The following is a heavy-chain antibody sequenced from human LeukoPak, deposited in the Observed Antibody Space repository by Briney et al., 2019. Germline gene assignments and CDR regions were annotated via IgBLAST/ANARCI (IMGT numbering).Heavy chain of an antibody. J-gene: IGHJ4*02. V-gene: IGHV3-30*04. Sequence: QPGGSLRLSCAASGFTFSSYAMHWVRQAPGKGLEWVAVISYDGSNKYYADSVKGRFTISRDNSKNTLYLQMNSLRAEDTAGYYCARGHVLLWFEEAPPFDYWGQGTLVTVSS. CDR2: ISYDGSNK. CDR3: ARGHVLLWFEEAPPFDY. CDR1: GFTFSSYA. D-gene: IGHD3-10*01.